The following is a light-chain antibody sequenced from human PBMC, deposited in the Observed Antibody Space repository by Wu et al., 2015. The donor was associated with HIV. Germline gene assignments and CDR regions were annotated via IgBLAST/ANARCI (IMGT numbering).Light chain of an antibody. CDR1: LSINSNY. Sequence: EIVMTQSPATLSLSPGDRATLSCRASLSINSNYLAWYQQKPGQAPRLLIFGAAIRATDIPDRFSASGSGADFTLTISRLEPEDFAVYYCHQYGRSPPFTFGPGTKVDIK. J-gene: IGKJ3*01. CDR2: GAA. CDR3: HQYGRSPPFT. V-gene: IGKV3-20*01.